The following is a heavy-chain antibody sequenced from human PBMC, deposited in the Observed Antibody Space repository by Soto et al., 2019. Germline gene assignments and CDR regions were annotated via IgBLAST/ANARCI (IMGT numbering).Heavy chain of an antibody. CDR2: IGIAGDT. V-gene: IGHV3-13*01. J-gene: IGHJ6*02. Sequence: DVQLVESGGTLVQPGGSLRLSCAASGFTFSDYDMHWVRQATGKGLEWVSGIGIAGDTYYSGSVKGRFTISRENAKNSSYLQMNSLRAGDTAVYYCARDRHGMDVWGQGTTVTVSS. CDR3: ARDRHGMDV. CDR1: GFTFSDYD.